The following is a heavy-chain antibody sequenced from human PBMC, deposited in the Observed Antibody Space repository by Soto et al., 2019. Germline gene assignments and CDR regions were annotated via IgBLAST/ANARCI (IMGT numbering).Heavy chain of an antibody. CDR2: MWYDGTNE. Sequence: LRLSCAASGFTFSTYGMHWVRQAPGKGLEWXAVMWYDGTNEKYADSVKGRFTISRDNSKSTLYLQMNSLRAEDTGVYYCARTDCSSSTCPSDLVGATTMDYWGQGTPGTV. D-gene: IGHD2-2*01. CDR1: GFTFSTYG. CDR3: ARTDCSSSTCPSDLVGATTMDY. J-gene: IGHJ4*02. V-gene: IGHV3-33*01.